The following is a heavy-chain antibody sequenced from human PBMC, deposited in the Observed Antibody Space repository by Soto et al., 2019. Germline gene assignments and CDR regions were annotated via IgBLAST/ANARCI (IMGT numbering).Heavy chain of an antibody. CDR1: GYTFTSSA. CDR2: IIPIFGTA. CDR3: AREIISGGSSFDRTAYYFDY. J-gene: IGHJ4*02. Sequence: VASVKVSCKASGYTFTSSAMHWVRQAPGQGLEWMGGIIPIFGTANYTQKFQGRVTITADESTSTAYMELSSLRSEDTAVYYCAREIISGGSSFDRTAYYFDYWGQGTLVTVSS. V-gene: IGHV1-69*13. D-gene: IGHD2-15*01.